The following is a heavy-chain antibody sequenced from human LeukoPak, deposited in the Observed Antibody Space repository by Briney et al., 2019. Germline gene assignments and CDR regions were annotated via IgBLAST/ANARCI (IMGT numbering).Heavy chain of an antibody. D-gene: IGHD2/OR15-2a*01. V-gene: IGHV4-4*07. CDR1: VGSISSYY. Sequence: SETLSLTCTVSVGSISSYYWSWIRQPAGKGLEWIGRIYTSGSTNYNPSIKSRVTMSVDPSKNQFSLKLSSVTAADTAVYYCAATAGISRHYYYYGMDGWGQGTTVTVCS. J-gene: IGHJ6*02. CDR3: AATAGISRHYYYYGMDG. CDR2: IYTSGST.